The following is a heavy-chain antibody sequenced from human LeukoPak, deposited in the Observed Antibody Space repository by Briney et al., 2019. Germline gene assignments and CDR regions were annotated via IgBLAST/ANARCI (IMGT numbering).Heavy chain of an antibody. CDR1: GFTLSSFG. Sequence: GGSLRLSCAASGFTLSSFGMHWVRQAPGKGLEWVAVIWYDGSNKYYADSVKGRFTISRDSSKNTLYLQMNSLRAEDTAVYYCARELPPVVTYYFDYWGQGTLVTVSS. V-gene: IGHV3-33*01. D-gene: IGHD3-22*01. CDR3: ARELPPVVTYYFDY. CDR2: IWYDGSNK. J-gene: IGHJ4*02.